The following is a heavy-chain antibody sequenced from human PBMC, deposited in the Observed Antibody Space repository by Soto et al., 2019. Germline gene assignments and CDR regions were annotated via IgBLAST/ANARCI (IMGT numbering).Heavy chain of an antibody. CDR1: GGTFTSYA. V-gene: IGHV1-69*01. Sequence: QVPLVQSGAEVKKPGSSVKVSCKASGGTFTSYAVVWVRQAPGQGLEWMGGIVPILGTSKYAQRFQGSVSLTADGSWSTVYMELSSLRYDDTAIYYCARELERHNYYYGIDVWGQGTTVTVSS. J-gene: IGHJ6*02. D-gene: IGHD1-1*01. CDR2: IVPILGTS. CDR3: ARELERHNYYYGIDV.